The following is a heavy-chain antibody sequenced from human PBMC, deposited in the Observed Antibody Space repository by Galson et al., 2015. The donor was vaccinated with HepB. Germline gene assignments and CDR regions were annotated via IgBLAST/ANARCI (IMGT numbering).Heavy chain of an antibody. V-gene: IGHV3-11*05. D-gene: IGHD6-19*01. CDR3: ARAPYSSGWDGFDY. CDR1: GFTFSDYY. J-gene: IGHJ4*02. CDR2: ISSSSSYT. Sequence: SLRLSCAASGFTFSDYYMSWIRQAPGKGLEWVSYISSSSSYTNYADSVKGRFTISRDNAKNSLYLQMNSLRAEDTAVYYCARAPYSSGWDGFDYWGQGTLVTVSS.